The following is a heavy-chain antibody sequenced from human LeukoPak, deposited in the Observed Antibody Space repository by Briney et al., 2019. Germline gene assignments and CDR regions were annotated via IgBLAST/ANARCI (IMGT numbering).Heavy chain of an antibody. V-gene: IGHV1-69*04. D-gene: IGHD3-16*02. J-gene: IGHJ4*02. CDR3: ASLDYDYVWGSYRYSALDY. CDR1: GGTFSSYA. Sequence: SVKVSCKASGGTFSSYAISWVRQAPGQGLEWMGRIIPILGIANYAQKFQGRVTITADKSTSTAYMGLSSLRSEDTAVYYCASLDYDYVWGSYRYSALDYWGQGTLVTVSS. CDR2: IIPILGIA.